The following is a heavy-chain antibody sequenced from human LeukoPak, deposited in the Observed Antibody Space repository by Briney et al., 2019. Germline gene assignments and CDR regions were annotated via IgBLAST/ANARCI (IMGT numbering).Heavy chain of an antibody. V-gene: IGHV4-34*01. Sequence: SETLSLTCAVYGGSFSGYYWSWISQPPGRGLEWGGEINHSGSTNYNPSLKSRVTISVDTSKNQFSLKLSSVTAADTAVYYCARDPLRGYSGYDFDYWGQGTLVTVSS. J-gene: IGHJ4*02. D-gene: IGHD5-12*01. CDR2: INHSGST. CDR1: GGSFSGYY. CDR3: ARDPLRGYSGYDFDY.